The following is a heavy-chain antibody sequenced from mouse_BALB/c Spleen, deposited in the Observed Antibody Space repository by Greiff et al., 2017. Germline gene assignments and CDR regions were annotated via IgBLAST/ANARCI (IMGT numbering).Heavy chain of an antibody. J-gene: IGHJ1*01. Sequence: QVQLQQRGAELVRPGASVKLSCKASGYTFTSYWINWVKQRPGQGLEWIGNIYPSDSYTNYNQKFKDKATLTVDKSSSTAYMQLSSPTSEDSAVYYCTRSSSWYFDVWGAGTTVTVSS. D-gene: IGHD1-1*01. CDR3: TRSSSWYFDV. CDR2: IYPSDSYT. CDR1: GYTFTSYW. V-gene: IGHV1-69*02.